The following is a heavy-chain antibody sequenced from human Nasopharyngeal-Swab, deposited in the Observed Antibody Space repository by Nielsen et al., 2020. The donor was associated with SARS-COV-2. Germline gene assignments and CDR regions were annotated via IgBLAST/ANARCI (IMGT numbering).Heavy chain of an antibody. CDR2: ISYDGSNK. CDR3: ARGGGGDNWFDP. Sequence: GGSLRLSCAASGFTFSSYGMHWVRQAPGKGLEWVAVISYDGSNKYYADSVKGRFTISRDNSKNTLYLQMNSLRAEDTAVYYCARGGGGDNWFDPWGQGTLVTVSS. J-gene: IGHJ5*02. D-gene: IGHD3-10*01. V-gene: IGHV3-30*03. CDR1: GFTFSSYG.